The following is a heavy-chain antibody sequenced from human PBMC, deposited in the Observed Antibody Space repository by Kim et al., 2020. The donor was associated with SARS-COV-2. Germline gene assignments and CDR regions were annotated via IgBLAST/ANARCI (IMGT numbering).Heavy chain of an antibody. CDR2: ISHSGST. CDR1: GYSVTSDYY. D-gene: IGHD2-15*01. Sequence: SETLSLTCNVSGYSVTSDYYWGWIRQPPGRELEWIGSISHSGSTYYKPSLESRVTISIDRSNNQFSLKLTFVTAADTAVYFCARAPEGYCNAGSCYSFGYWGQGISVTVS. J-gene: IGHJ4*02. CDR3: ARAPEGYCNAGSCYSFGY. V-gene: IGHV4-38-2*02.